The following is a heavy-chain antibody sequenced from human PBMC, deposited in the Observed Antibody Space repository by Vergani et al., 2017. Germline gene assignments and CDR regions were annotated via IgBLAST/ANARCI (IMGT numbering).Heavy chain of an antibody. D-gene: IGHD2-15*01. V-gene: IGHV3-30*18. CDR3: AKGRGRYCSGGSCYSGKVPYYYYMDV. CDR1: GFTFSSYG. J-gene: IGHJ6*03. Sequence: QVQLVESGGGVVQPGRSLRLSCAASGFTFSSYGMHWVRQAPGKGLEWEAVISYDGSNKYYADSVKGRFTISRDNSKNTLYLQMNSLRAEDTAVYYCAKGRGRYCSGGSCYSGKVPYYYYMDVWGKGTTVTVSS. CDR2: ISYDGSNK.